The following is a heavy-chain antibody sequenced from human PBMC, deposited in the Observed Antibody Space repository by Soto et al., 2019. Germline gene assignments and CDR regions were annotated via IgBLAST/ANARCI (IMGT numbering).Heavy chain of an antibody. CDR3: ARGGSDYEGSGYYQGHV. CDR2: IVPIFGA. D-gene: IGHD3-22*01. CDR1: GGTFRNYG. V-gene: IGHV1-69*12. Sequence: QVQLVQSGAEVKKPGSSVKVSCKSSGGTFRNYGFSWVRQAPGQGLECMGVIVPIFGAEHPQEFQGRDTITGDQSTNTVFMELRGLRSEDTAGYYCARGGSDYEGSGYYQGHVWGQGTTVTVSS. J-gene: IGHJ6*02.